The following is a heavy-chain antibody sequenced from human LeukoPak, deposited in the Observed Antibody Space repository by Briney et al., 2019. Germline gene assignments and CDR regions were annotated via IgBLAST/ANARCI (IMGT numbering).Heavy chain of an antibody. CDR3: ARDRRYSGSYDAFDI. V-gene: IGHV3-7*01. J-gene: IGHJ3*02. CDR1: GFTFSSYW. CDR2: IKEDDSEK. D-gene: IGHD1-26*01. Sequence: GGSLRPSCAASGFTFSSYWMSWVRQAPGKGLEWVANIKEDDSEKNYVDSVKGRFTISRDNAKNSLYLQMNSLRAEDTAVYYCARDRRYSGSYDAFDIWGQGTMVTVSS.